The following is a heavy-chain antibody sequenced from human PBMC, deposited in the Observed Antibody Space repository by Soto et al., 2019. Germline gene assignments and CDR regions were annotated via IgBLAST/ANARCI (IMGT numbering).Heavy chain of an antibody. CDR2: IWYDGSNK. V-gene: IGHV3-33*01. Sequence: GGSLRLSCAASGFTFSSYGMHWVRQAPGKGLEWVAVIWYDGSNKYYADSVKGRFTISRDNSKNTLYLQMNSLRAEDTAVYYCARDQYSSSWYTFGYWGQGTLVTVSS. D-gene: IGHD6-13*01. CDR3: ARDQYSSSWYTFGY. J-gene: IGHJ4*02. CDR1: GFTFSSYG.